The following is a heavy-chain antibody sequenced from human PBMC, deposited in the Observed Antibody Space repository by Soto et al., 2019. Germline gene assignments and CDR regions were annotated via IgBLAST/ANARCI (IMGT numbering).Heavy chain of an antibody. CDR1: GFTFSSYD. J-gene: IGHJ6*02. D-gene: IGHD6-6*01. V-gene: IGHV3-13*01. CDR3: ARGDRGSTRQLVGGYYYYYGMDV. CDR2: IGTAGDT. Sequence: EVQLVESGGGLVQPGGSLRLSCAASGFTFSSYDMHWVRQATGKGLEWVSAIGTAGDTYYPGSVKGRFTISRENAKNSLYLQMNSLRAGDTAVYYCARGDRGSTRQLVGGYYYYYGMDVWGQGTTVTVSS.